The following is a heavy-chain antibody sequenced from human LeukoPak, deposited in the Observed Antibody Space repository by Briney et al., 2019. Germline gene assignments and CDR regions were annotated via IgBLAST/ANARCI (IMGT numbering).Heavy chain of an antibody. J-gene: IGHJ4*02. CDR1: GGSFSGYY. V-gene: IGHV3-20*01. Sequence: ETLSLTCAVYGGSFSGYYRSWIRQPPGKGLEWVSGINWNGGSTGYADSVKGRFTISRDNAKNSLYLQMNSLRAEDTALYHCARLHNYYDSSGYYVNWGQGTLVTVSS. D-gene: IGHD3-22*01. CDR2: INWNGGST. CDR3: ARLHNYYDSSGYYVN.